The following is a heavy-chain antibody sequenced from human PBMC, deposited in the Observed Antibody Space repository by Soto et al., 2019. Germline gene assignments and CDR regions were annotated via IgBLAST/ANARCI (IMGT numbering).Heavy chain of an antibody. CDR1: GFSFSSYA. V-gene: IGHV3-23*01. J-gene: IGHJ3*02. Sequence: EVQLLESGGGLVQSGGSLRLSCAASGFSFSSYAMSWVRQAPGKGLDWVAAVGGSGGATYYADSVKGRFTISRDNSKRSLYLQMSSLRAEDTAVYYCAKDGTNCGGDCYDAFDIWGQGTMVTVSS. CDR3: AKDGTNCGGDCYDAFDI. CDR2: VGGSGGAT. D-gene: IGHD2-21*02.